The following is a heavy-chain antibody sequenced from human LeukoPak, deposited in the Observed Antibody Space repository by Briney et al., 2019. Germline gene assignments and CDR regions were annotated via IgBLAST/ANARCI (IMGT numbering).Heavy chain of an antibody. Sequence: GGSLRLSCAASGFTFSNYAMSWVRQVPGKGLEWVSAISASGGSSYYADSVKGRFTISRDNFKSTLYLQMNSLRAEDTAVYYCALQTNFDYWGQGTLVTVSS. V-gene: IGHV3-23*01. J-gene: IGHJ4*02. CDR1: GFTFSNYA. CDR3: ALQTNFDY. CDR2: ISASGGSS.